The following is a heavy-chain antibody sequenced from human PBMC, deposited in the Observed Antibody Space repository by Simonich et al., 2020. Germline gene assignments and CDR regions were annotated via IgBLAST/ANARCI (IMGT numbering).Heavy chain of an antibody. CDR2: IRSSVSTI. Sequence: EVQLVESGGGLVQPGGSLRLSCAASGFTFSSYEMNWVRQAPGKGLEWVSYIRSSVSTIYYADSVKGRFTISRDNAKNSLYLQMNSLRAEDTAVYYCASPIAAAGTSYYYYYGMDVWGQGTTVTVSS. J-gene: IGHJ6*02. D-gene: IGHD6-13*01. CDR3: ASPIAAAGTSYYYYYGMDV. CDR1: GFTFSSYE. V-gene: IGHV3-48*03.